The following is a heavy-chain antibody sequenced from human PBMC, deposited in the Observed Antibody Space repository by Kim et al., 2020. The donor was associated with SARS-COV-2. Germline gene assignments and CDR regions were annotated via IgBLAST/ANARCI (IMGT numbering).Heavy chain of an antibody. Sequence: GGSLRLSCAASGFTFSSYAMTWVRQAPGRGLEWVSILYSGGSSTYYADSVRGRFTIFRDNSKNTLYLQMNSLRAEDTAVYFCARVTHYYGSLVLDYWGQGTLVTVSS. CDR1: GFTFSSYA. CDR2: LYSGGSST. CDR3: ARVTHYYGSLVLDY. V-gene: IGHV3-23*03. D-gene: IGHD3-10*01. J-gene: IGHJ4*02.